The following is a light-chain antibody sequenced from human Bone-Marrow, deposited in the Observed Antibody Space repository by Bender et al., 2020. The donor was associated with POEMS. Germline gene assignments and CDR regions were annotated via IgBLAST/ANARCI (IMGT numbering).Light chain of an antibody. Sequence: SYVLTQAPSVSVAPGTTATISCGGYNIGSKSVNWYQHRPGQAPVLVVYADDERPLGIPARFSGSNSGNSATLTIRSVEAGDEADFYCQLWDTTSDRAVFGGGTKLTVL. CDR2: ADD. CDR3: QLWDTTSDRAV. CDR1: NIGSKS. J-gene: IGLJ2*01. V-gene: IGLV3-21*03.